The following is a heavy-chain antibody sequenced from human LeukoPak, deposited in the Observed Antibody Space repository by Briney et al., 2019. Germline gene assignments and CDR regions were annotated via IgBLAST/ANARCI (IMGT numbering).Heavy chain of an antibody. J-gene: IGHJ4*02. V-gene: IGHV3-43D*03. Sequence: PGGSLRLSCAASGFAFDDYAMHWVRQAPGKGLQWISSINWVGDTSSYADSVKGRFTVSRDNTEGYLYLQMDSLRSEDTALYYCAKDRQYGDYGGGDFFDSWGQGTLVTVSS. D-gene: IGHD4-17*01. CDR1: GFAFDDYA. CDR3: AKDRQYGDYGGGDFFDS. CDR2: INWVGDTS.